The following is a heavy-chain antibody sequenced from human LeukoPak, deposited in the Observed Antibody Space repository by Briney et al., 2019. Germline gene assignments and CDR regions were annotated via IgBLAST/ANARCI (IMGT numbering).Heavy chain of an antibody. Sequence: SETLSLTCTVSGGSISSSSYYWGWIRQPPGKGLEWIGSIYYSGSTYYNPSLKSRVTISVDTSKNQFSLRLSSVTAADTAVYYCARKAYSYGYALDSWGQGTLVTVSS. V-gene: IGHV4-39*01. D-gene: IGHD5-18*01. J-gene: IGHJ4*02. CDR1: GGSISSSSYY. CDR3: ARKAYSYGYALDS. CDR2: IYYSGST.